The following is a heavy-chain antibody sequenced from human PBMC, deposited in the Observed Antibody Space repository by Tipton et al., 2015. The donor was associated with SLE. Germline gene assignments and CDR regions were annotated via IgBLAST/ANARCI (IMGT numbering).Heavy chain of an antibody. CDR1: GYSFSRYW. CDR2: IYPTDSDT. V-gene: IGHV5-51*01. Sequence: QLVQSGREVRKPGESLKISCKGSGYSFSRYWIGWVRQMPGKGLEWMGSIYPTDSDTRYSPSFQGQVTISADISISTAYLQWSSLKASDTAMYYCARQGCSSTSCIRHWGQGTLVSVSS. CDR3: ARQGCSSTSCIRH. D-gene: IGHD2-2*01. J-gene: IGHJ1*01.